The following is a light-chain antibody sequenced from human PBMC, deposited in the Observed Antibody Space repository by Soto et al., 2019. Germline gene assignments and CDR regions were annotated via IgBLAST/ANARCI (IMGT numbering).Light chain of an antibody. Sequence: QSALTQPPSASGSPGQSVTISCPGSYSDIGDYNYVSWYQQHPGKVPKLIISEVSKRPSGVPDRFSGSKSGYTASLTVSDLQPADEAVYYCSSYSGTNSNVIFGGGTKLTVL. CDR3: SSYSGTNSNVI. CDR1: YSDIGDYNY. CDR2: EVS. J-gene: IGLJ2*01. V-gene: IGLV2-8*01.